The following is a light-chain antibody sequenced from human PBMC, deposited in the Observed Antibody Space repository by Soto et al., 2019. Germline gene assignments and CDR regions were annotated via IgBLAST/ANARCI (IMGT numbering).Light chain of an antibody. Sequence: QLAPSHLASGSGSPGQSSTISCTGPSSDVGGYNFASWYQQPPDNAPKLMIYDVTNRPSGVSNRFSGSKSRNTASLTISGLQAEDEADYYCSSYTSISTYVFGSGTKVTVL. V-gene: IGLV2-14*01. CDR2: DVT. CDR3: SSYTSISTYV. J-gene: IGLJ1*01. CDR1: SSDVGGYNF.